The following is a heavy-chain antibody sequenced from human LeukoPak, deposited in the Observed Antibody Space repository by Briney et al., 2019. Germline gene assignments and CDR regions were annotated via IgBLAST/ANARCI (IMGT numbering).Heavy chain of an antibody. CDR1: GFTFSSYA. J-gene: IGHJ4*02. CDR2: ISGSGGST. CDR3: AKRVEYGNSWPHFDY. Sequence: GGSLRLSCAASGFTFSSYAMSWVRQAPGKGLEWVSAISGSGGSTYYADSVKGRFTISRDNSKNTLYLQMNSLRAEDTAVYYCAKRVEYGNSWPHFDYWGQGTLVTVSS. D-gene: IGHD6-13*01. V-gene: IGHV3-23*01.